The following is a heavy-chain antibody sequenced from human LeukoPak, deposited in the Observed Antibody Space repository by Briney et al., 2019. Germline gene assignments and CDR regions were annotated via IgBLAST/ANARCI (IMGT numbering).Heavy chain of an antibody. CDR3: ARVYSGNWWLDY. D-gene: IGHD6-13*01. V-gene: IGHV4-4*07. CDR2: MPSSGGI. J-gene: IGHJ4*02. Sequence: PSETLSLTCTVSGGPISNDYWSWIRQPAGRRPEWIGRMPSSGGIKYNTYLKSRVTMPVDTSKNRFCLNVSSVTAADTAVYFWARVYSGNWWLDYWGQGTLVTVSS. CDR1: GGPISNDY.